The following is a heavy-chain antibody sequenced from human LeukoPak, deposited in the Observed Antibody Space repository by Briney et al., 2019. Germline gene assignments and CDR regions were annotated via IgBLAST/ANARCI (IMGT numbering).Heavy chain of an antibody. D-gene: IGHD3-10*01. CDR1: GGSFSGYY. J-gene: IGHJ4*02. V-gene: IGHV4-34*01. CDR2: INHSGST. CDR3: ARRATMVRGVNVLDY. Sequence: SETLSLTCAVYGGSFSGYYWSWIRQPPGKGLEWIGEINHSGSTNYNPSLKSRVTISVDTSKNQFSLKLSSVTAADTAVYYCARRATMVRGVNVLDYWGQGTLVTVSS.